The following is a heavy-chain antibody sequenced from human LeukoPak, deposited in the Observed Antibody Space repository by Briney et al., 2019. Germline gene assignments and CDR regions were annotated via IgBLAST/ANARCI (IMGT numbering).Heavy chain of an antibody. CDR2: IIPIFGTA. CDR1: GGTFSSYA. Sequence: SVKVSCKASGGTFSSYAISWVRQAPGQGLEWMGGIIPIFGTANYAQKFQGRVTITADESTSTAYMELSSLKSEDTAVYYCARDHSYCGGDCYNFDYWGQGTLVTVSS. D-gene: IGHD2-21*02. J-gene: IGHJ4*02. CDR3: ARDHSYCGGDCYNFDY. V-gene: IGHV1-69*13.